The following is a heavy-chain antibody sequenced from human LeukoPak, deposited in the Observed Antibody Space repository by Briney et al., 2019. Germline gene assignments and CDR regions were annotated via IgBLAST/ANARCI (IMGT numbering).Heavy chain of an antibody. V-gene: IGHV4-34*01. CDR1: GGSISNYY. Sequence: SETLCLTCAVSGGSISNYYWSGIRQPPGKGLEWIGEINHSASTNYNPSLKSRVTISVDTSKNQFSLKLSSVTAADTAVYYCARNGYFDYWGQGTLVTVSS. D-gene: IGHD2-8*01. CDR3: ARNGYFDY. J-gene: IGHJ4*02. CDR2: INHSAST.